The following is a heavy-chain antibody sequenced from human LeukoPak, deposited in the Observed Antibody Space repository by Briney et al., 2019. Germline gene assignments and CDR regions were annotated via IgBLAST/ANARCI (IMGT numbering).Heavy chain of an antibody. J-gene: IGHJ4*02. CDR2: IYSSGST. CDR3: ARRAVAENYFDY. Sequence: SETLSLTCTVSDDSFSTHYWTWIRQPPGKGLEWIGYIYSSGSTNYNPSFKSRVTISVDTSKNQFSLKLSSVTAADTAVYYCARRAVAENYFDYWGQGTLVTVSS. CDR1: DDSFSTHY. D-gene: IGHD6-19*01. V-gene: IGHV4-59*08.